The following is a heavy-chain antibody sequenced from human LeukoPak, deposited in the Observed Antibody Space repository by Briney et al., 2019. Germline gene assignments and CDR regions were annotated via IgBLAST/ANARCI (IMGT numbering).Heavy chain of an antibody. D-gene: IGHD2-2*01. J-gene: IGHJ4*02. CDR1: GFTFSSYG. CDR3: AKEGMGVVPQGIDY. V-gene: IGHV3-30*02. CDR2: IRYDGSNK. Sequence: PGGSLRLSCAASGFTFSSYGMHWVRQAPGKGLEWVAFIRYDGSNKYYADSVKGRFTISRDNSKNTLYLQMNSLRAEDTAVYYCAKEGMGVVPQGIDYWGQGTPVTVSS.